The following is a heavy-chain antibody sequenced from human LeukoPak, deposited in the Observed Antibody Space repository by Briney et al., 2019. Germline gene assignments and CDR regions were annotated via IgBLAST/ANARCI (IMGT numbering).Heavy chain of an antibody. CDR3: AKDYGDYEDY. Sequence: GSLRLSCAASGFTFSSYGMHWVRQAPGKGLEWVAVISYDGSNKYYADSVKGRFTISRDNSKNTLYLQMNSLRAEDTAVYYCAKDYGDYEDYWGQGTLVTVSS. V-gene: IGHV3-30*18. D-gene: IGHD4-17*01. CDR2: ISYDGSNK. CDR1: GFTFSSYG. J-gene: IGHJ4*02.